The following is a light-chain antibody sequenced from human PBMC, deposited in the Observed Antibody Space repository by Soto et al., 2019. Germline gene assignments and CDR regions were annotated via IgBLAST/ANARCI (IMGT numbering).Light chain of an antibody. CDR1: QDISNY. J-gene: IGKJ5*01. Sequence: DIQMTQSPSYLSASVGDRVTITCQASQDISNYCNWYQQKPGKAPKLLIYDSSTLETGVPSRFSGSMSGTDFTFTIISLQHEDIATYFCQQYDDLQITFGQGTRLEIK. CDR2: DSS. CDR3: QQYDDLQIT. V-gene: IGKV1-33*01.